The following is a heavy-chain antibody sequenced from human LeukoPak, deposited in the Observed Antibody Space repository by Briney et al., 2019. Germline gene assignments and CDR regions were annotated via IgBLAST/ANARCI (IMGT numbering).Heavy chain of an antibody. D-gene: IGHD2-2*02. V-gene: IGHV3-21*01. CDR3: ARDLESYIDY. CDR2: ISSSSSYI. Sequence: GGSLRLSCAASGFTFSSYSMNWVRQAPGKGLEWVSSISSSSSYIYYADSVKGRFTISGDNAKNSLYLQMNSLRAEDTAVYYCARDLESYIDYWGQGTLVTVSS. CDR1: GFTFSSYS. J-gene: IGHJ4*02.